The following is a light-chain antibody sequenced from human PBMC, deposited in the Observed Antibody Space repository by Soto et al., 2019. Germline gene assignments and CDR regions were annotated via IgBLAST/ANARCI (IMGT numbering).Light chain of an antibody. J-gene: IGKJ1*01. CDR3: QQHSNSPWT. Sequence: EIVLTQSPGTLTLSPGESAALSCRASQTNSNNYLVWYRQKPGQAPRLLIYAVSSRAAGIPDRFSGSGSGTDFALTIARLEPEDSAVYYCQQHSNSPWTFGQGTRVEI. CDR2: AVS. CDR1: QTNSNNY. V-gene: IGKV3-20*01.